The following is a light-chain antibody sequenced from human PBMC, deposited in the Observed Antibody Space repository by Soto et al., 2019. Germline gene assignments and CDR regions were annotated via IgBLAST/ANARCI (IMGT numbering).Light chain of an antibody. Sequence: IVRTHSPSTLSVSPWERASLSCMSSQNVGNNLVWYQQKPGQAPRLLIYGASTRAAGIPDRFSGSGSGTEFTLTISGLQSDDFAVYYCQQFNNWPPWTFGQGTKVDIK. CDR1: QNVGNN. V-gene: IGKV3-15*01. J-gene: IGKJ1*01. CDR2: GAS. CDR3: QQFNNWPPWT.